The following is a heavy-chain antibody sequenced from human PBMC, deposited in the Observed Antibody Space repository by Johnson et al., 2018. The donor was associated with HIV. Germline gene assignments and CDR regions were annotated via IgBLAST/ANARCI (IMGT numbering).Heavy chain of an antibody. V-gene: IGHV3-11*01. J-gene: IGHJ3*02. D-gene: IGHD3-16*02. CDR3: ARDLSGWTFGGVIESEAFDI. Sequence: VQLVETGGGLIQPGGSLRLSCAASGFTVSDYYMSWIRQAPGKGLEWLSYISNSAITLYYADSVKGRFSISRDNAKSSVYLQMNSLRAEDTALYYCARDLSGWTFGGVIESEAFDIWGQGTKVTVSS. CDR1: GFTVSDYY. CDR2: ISNSAITL.